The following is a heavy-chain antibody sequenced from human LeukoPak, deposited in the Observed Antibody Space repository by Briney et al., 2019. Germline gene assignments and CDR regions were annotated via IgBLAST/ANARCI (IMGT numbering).Heavy chain of an antibody. D-gene: IGHD3-22*01. CDR1: GDTFTGYY. J-gene: IGHJ5*02. CDR3: ARVIVVVTANGGRGFDP. Sequence: ASVTVSCKASGDTFTGYYMHWGRQGPGQGLELMGCINPNSGGTNYAQKFQGRVTMTRDTSISTAYMELSRLRSDDTAVYYCARVIVVVTANGGRGFDPWGQGTLVTVSS. V-gene: IGHV1-2*02. CDR2: INPNSGGT.